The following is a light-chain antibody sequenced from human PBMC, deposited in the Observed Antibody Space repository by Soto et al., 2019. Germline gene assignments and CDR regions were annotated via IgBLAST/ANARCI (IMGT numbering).Light chain of an antibody. V-gene: IGLV2-14*01. J-gene: IGLJ1*01. CDR2: EXX. CDR1: SSDVGGYNY. CDR3: CSYTSSSTSFV. Sequence: QSVLTQPASVSGSPGQSITISCTGTSSDVGGYNYVSWYQQHPGKAPKPLIYEXXXXTSGVSISFSGSKSGNTASLTISGLQAEDEADYYCCSYTSSSTSFVFGTGTKVTVL.